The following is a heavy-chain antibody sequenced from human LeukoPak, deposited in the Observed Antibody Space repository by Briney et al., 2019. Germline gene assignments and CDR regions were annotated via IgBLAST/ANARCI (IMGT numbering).Heavy chain of an antibody. CDR1: GYTFTGYY. J-gene: IGHJ4*02. CDR2: INPNSGGT. D-gene: IGHD2-2*02. V-gene: IGHV1-2*02. CDR3: ARDPYCSSTSCYNDY. Sequence: ASVKVSCKASGYTFTGYYMHWVRQAPGQGLEWMGWINPNSGGTNYAQKFQGRVTMTRDTSTSTAYMELSRLRSDDTAVYYCARDPYCSSTSCYNDYWGQGTLVTVSS.